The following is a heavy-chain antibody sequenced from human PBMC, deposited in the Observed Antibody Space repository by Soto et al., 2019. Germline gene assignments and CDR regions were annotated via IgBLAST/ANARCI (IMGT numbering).Heavy chain of an antibody. V-gene: IGHV4-31*11. D-gene: IGHD3-3*01. CDR2: IYYTGST. J-gene: IGHJ4*02. Sequence: LSLTCAVSGDSISSGRYYWSWVRQPPGKGLEWIGHIYYTGSTYYNPSLKSRLTISVDTSKNHFSLNLSSVTAADTAVYYCARAETIFGIITVFDYWGQGTLVTVSS. CDR3: ARAETIFGIITVFDY. CDR1: GDSISSGRYY.